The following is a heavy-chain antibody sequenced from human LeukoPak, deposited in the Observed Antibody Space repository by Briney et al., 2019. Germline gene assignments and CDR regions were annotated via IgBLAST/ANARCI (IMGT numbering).Heavy chain of an antibody. CDR2: INTNSGVT. CDR3: ARDTGFPFFDF. V-gene: IGHV1-2*02. Sequence: GASVKVSCKASGYTFNGYYLHWVRQAPGQGPEWMGKINTNSGVTDYAQNFQGRVTMTRDTSITTDYMELSRLTSDDTAVYYCARDTGFPFFDFWGQGTLITVSS. J-gene: IGHJ4*02. CDR1: GYTFNGYY.